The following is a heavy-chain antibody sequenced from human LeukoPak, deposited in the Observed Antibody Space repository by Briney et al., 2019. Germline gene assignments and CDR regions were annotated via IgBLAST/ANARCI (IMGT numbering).Heavy chain of an antibody. CDR1: GFTLSSYA. V-gene: IGHV3-23*01. CDR3: AKLRTTHRRYFDY. Sequence: PGGSLRLSCAASGFTLSSYAMSWVRQAPGKGLEWVSVISDSGGSAYYADSVKGRFTMSRDNSKNTLYLQMDSLRAKDTAVYDCAKLRTTHRRYFDYWGQAALVTVSS. CDR2: ISDSGGSA. J-gene: IGHJ4*02. D-gene: IGHD1-1*01.